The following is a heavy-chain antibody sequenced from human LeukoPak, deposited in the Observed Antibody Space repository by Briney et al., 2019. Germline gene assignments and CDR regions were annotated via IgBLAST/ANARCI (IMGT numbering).Heavy chain of an antibody. D-gene: IGHD4-17*01. V-gene: IGHV3-23*01. J-gene: IGHJ4*02. Sequence: GGSLRLSCPATGFMFSTYAMEWVRQAPGKGLEWVSAIIASGGTTYYADSVKGRFTISRDNSKNTLFLQMNSLRAEDTAVYYSAKYFGDRFYDFDSWGQGTLVTVSS. CDR2: IIASGGTT. CDR3: AKYFGDRFYDFDS. CDR1: GFMFSTYA.